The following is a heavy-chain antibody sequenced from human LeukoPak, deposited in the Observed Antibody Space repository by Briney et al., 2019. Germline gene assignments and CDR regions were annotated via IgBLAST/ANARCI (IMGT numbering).Heavy chain of an antibody. CDR3: ARDRRYCSSTSCYDSDY. CDR2: ISWNSGSI. D-gene: IGHD2-2*01. Sequence: PGGSLRLSCAASGFTFDDYAMHWVRQAPGKGLEWVSGISWNSGSIGYADSVKGRFTISRDNTKNSLYLQMNSLRAEDTAVYYCARDRRYCSSTSCYDSDYWGQGTLVTVSS. J-gene: IGHJ4*02. V-gene: IGHV3-9*01. CDR1: GFTFDDYA.